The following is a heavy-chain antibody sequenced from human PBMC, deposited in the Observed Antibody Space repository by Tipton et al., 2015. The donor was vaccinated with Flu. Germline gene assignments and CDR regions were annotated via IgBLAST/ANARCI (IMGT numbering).Heavy chain of an antibody. D-gene: IGHD3-3*01. CDR3: ARGSRFWSGYYSRFDP. CDR2: INHSGST. V-gene: IGHV4-34*01. Sequence: LRLSCAVYGGSFSGYYWSWIRQPPGKGLEWIGEINHSGSTNYNPSLKSRVTISVDTSKNQFSLKLSSVTAADTAVYYCARGSRFWSGYYSRFDPWGQGTLVTVSS. J-gene: IGHJ5*02. CDR1: GGSFSGYY.